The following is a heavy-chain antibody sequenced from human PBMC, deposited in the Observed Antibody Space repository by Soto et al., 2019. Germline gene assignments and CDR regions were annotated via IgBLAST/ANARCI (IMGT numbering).Heavy chain of an antibody. CDR3: ASSPYYDILTGYYRGGSSFDP. J-gene: IGHJ5*02. CDR1: GVSISSGGYA. Sequence: QLQLQESGSGLVKPSHTLSLTCAVSGVSISSGGYAWSSILQPPAKGLEWTGYIYHSGSTYYNPSLKSRVTISVDRSKNQFSLKLSSVTAADTAVYYCASSPYYDILTGYYRGGSSFDPWGQGTLVTVSS. D-gene: IGHD3-9*01. CDR2: IYHSGST. V-gene: IGHV4-30-2*01.